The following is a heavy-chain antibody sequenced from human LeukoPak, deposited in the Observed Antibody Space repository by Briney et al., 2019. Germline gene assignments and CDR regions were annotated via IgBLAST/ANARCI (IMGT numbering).Heavy chain of an antibody. Sequence: SVKVSCKASGGTFSSYAISWVRQAPGQGLEWMGGIIPIFGTANYAQKFQGRVTITADESTSTAYMELRSLRSDDTAVYYCARVVPGYSYGYVLWAYYYYGMDVWGQGTTVTVSS. CDR3: ARVVPGYSYGYVLWAYYYYGMDV. CDR2: IIPIFGTA. V-gene: IGHV1-69*13. CDR1: GGTFSSYA. D-gene: IGHD5-18*01. J-gene: IGHJ6*02.